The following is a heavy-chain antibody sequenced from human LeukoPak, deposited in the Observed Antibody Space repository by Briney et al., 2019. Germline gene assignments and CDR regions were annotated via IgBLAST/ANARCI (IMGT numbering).Heavy chain of an antibody. D-gene: IGHD1-26*01. J-gene: IGHJ4*02. CDR1: GFTFSGSA. V-gene: IGHV3-73*01. Sequence: GGSLRLSCAASGFTFSGSAMHWVRQASGKGLEWVGRIRSKANSYATAYAASVKGRFTISRDDSKNTAYLQMNSLKTEDTAVYYCTRLGGSYSGFDYWGQGTLVTVSS. CDR3: TRLGGSYSGFDY. CDR2: IRSKANSYAT.